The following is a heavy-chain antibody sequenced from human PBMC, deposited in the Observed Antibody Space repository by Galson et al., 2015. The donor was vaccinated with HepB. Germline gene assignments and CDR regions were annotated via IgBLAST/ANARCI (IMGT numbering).Heavy chain of an antibody. Sequence: SVKVSCKAAGALFSSYTISWVRQAPGQGLEWMGRITISGKPKYAQKFQGRVTITADKSTSASYMELTTLKSEDTAIYYCARGPGTEDRQYYGLDVWGQGTTVTVSS. V-gene: IGHV1-69*08. D-gene: IGHD3-10*01. CDR2: ITISGKP. CDR3: ARGPGTEDRQYYGLDV. CDR1: GALFSSYT. J-gene: IGHJ6*02.